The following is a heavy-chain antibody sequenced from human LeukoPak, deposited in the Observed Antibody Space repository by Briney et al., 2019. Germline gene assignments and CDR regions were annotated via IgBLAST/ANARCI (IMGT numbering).Heavy chain of an antibody. V-gene: IGHV4-59*01. CDR2: IYYTGRT. CDR1: GGSIIDYY. J-gene: IGHJ5*02. CDR3: ASLANRYYGSP. D-gene: IGHD3-16*02. Sequence: PSETLSLTCTVSGGSIIDYYWSWIRQPPGKGLEWIGYIYYTGRTDYNPSLNSRVTISVDTSKNQFYLKLRAVTAADTAVYYCASLANRYYGSPWGQGTLVTVSS.